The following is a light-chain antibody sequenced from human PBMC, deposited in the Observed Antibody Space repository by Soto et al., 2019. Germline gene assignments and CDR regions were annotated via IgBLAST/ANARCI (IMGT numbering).Light chain of an antibody. CDR3: SSYTSSSTLVV. J-gene: IGLJ1*01. Sequence: QSALTRPASVSGSPGQSITVACTGTSSDIGGYNYVSWYQQYPGEAPKVIIYDVSDRPSGVSNRFSGSKSGNTASLTISGLQTEDEADYYCSSYTSSSTLVVFGTGTKVTVL. CDR2: DVS. V-gene: IGLV2-14*03. CDR1: SSDIGGYNY.